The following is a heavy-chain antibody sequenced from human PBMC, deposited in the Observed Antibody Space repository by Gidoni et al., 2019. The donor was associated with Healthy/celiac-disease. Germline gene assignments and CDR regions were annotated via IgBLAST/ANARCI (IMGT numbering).Heavy chain of an antibody. CDR3: AKIKSGYYYNGYFQH. Sequence: EVQLLVSGRGLVQLGGSLSLSCAPSVSTFTSYAMSWVRQAPWKGLEWVSAISGSGGSTYYADSVKGRFNISRDNSKNTLYLQMNSLRAEDTAVYYCAKIKSGYYYNGYFQHWGQGTLVTVSS. CDR1: VSTFTSYA. D-gene: IGHD3-22*01. V-gene: IGHV3-23*01. CDR2: ISGSGGST. J-gene: IGHJ1*01.